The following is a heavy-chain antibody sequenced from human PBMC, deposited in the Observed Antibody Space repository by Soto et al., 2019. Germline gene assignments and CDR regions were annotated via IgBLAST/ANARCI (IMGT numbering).Heavy chain of an antibody. CDR3: AGTTSHHWLYMDV. Sequence: SQTLSLTCVISGDSVSSNSSSWNWIRLSPSRGLEWLARTYYRSRWYNDYAVSVRSRITVNPDTSKNQFSLQLTSVTPEDTAVYYCAGTTSHHWLYMDVWGKGATVTVSS. D-gene: IGHD1-7*01. CDR2: TYYRSRWYN. CDR1: GDSVSSNSSS. V-gene: IGHV6-1*01. J-gene: IGHJ6*03.